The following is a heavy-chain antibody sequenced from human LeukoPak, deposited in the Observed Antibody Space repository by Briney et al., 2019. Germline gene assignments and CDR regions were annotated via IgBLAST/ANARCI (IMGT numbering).Heavy chain of an antibody. CDR2: IKQDGSEK. J-gene: IGHJ3*02. V-gene: IGHV3-7*01. CDR3: ARTYYYDSSGYFDAFGI. CDR1: GFTFSTYW. Sequence: GGSLRLSCAASGFTFSTYWMSWVRQAPGKGLEWVANIKQDGSEKYYVDSVKGRFTIFRDNAKNSLYLQMNSLRVEDTAVYYCARTYYYDSSGYFDAFGIWGQGTMVTVSS. D-gene: IGHD3-22*01.